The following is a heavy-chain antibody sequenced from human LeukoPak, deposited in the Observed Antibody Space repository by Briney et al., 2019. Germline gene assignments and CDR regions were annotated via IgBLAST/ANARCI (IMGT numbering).Heavy chain of an antibody. D-gene: IGHD4-17*01. V-gene: IGHV1-2*02. CDR3: AREHMTRVTLDY. CDR2: IYPNSGGT. J-gene: IGHJ4*02. Sequence: GASVKVSCKASGYTLTGYYMHWVRQAPGQGLEWMGWIYPNSGGTKYAQKFQGRVTMTRDTSISTAYLELSRLRSDDTAVYYCAREHMTRVTLDYWGQGTLVTVSS. CDR1: GYTLTGYY.